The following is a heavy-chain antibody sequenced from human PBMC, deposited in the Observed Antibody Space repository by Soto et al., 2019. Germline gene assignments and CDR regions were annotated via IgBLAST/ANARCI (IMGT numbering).Heavy chain of an antibody. J-gene: IGHJ4*02. D-gene: IGHD6-19*01. CDR3: ARDTGIAVAGPIDY. V-gene: IGHV3-30-3*01. Sequence: PGGSLRLSCAASGFTFSSYAMHLERQAPGKGLGCVSVLSYAAANKYYADSVKGRFTISRDNSKNTLYLQMNSLRAEDTAVYYCARDTGIAVAGPIDYWGQGTLVTVPQ. CDR2: LSYAAANK. CDR1: GFTFSSYA.